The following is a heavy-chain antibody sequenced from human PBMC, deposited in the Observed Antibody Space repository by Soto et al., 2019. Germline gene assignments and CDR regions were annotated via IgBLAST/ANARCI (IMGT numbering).Heavy chain of an antibody. V-gene: IGHV1-18*01. CDR1: GYTFTSYG. CDR2: ISAYNGNT. D-gene: IGHD2-2*01. Sequence: ASVEVSCKASGYTFTSYGISWVRQAPGQGLEWMGWISAYNGNTNYAQKLQGRVTMTTDTSTSTAYMELRSLRSDDTAVYYCARDCSTSCEAYYYYMDVWGKGTTVTVSS. J-gene: IGHJ6*03. CDR3: ARDCSTSCEAYYYYMDV.